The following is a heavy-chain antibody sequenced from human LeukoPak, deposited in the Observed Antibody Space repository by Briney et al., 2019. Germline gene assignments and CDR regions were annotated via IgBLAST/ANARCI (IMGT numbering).Heavy chain of an antibody. J-gene: IGHJ4*02. CDR2: TYYRSKWYN. Sequence: SQTLSLTCAISGDSVSSNSAAWNWIRQSPSRGLKWLGRTYYRSKWYNDYAVSVKSRITINPDTSKNQFSLQLNSVTPEDTAVYYCARERGYYDSSGYYYVFAYWGQGTLVTVSS. D-gene: IGHD3-22*01. V-gene: IGHV6-1*01. CDR3: ARERGYYDSSGYYYVFAY. CDR1: GDSVSSNSAA.